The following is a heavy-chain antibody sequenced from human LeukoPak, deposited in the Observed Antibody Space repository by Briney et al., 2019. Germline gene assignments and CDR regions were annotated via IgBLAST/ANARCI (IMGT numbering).Heavy chain of an antibody. Sequence: ASVKVSCKASGYTFTSYDINWVRQATGQGLEWMGWMNPNSGNTGYAQKFQGRVTITRNTSISTAYMELSSLRSEDMAVYYCARGAPVNWFDPWGQGTLVTVSS. D-gene: IGHD2-2*01. CDR3: ARGAPVNWFDP. CDR1: GYTFTSYD. V-gene: IGHV1-8*03. CDR2: MNPNSGNT. J-gene: IGHJ5*02.